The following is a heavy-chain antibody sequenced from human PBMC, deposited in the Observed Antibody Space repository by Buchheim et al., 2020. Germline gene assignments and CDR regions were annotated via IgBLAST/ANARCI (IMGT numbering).Heavy chain of an antibody. CDR1: GFTFSAYW. J-gene: IGHJ4*02. Sequence: EVQLVESGGGLVQPGGSLRLSCAASGFTFSAYWMHWVRQVPGKGLVWVSRIQSDGGSTSYADSVQGRFTISRDNAKKTLYFQMNSLRAEDAAVYYCARGFYYDSSGESRPFDYWGQGT. V-gene: IGHV3-74*01. D-gene: IGHD3-22*01. CDR3: ARGFYYDSSGESRPFDY. CDR2: IQSDGGST.